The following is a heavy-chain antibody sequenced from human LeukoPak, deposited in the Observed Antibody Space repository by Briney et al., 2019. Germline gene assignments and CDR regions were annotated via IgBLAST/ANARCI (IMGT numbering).Heavy chain of an antibody. CDR2: ISYDGSNK. V-gene: IGHV3-30*18. CDR1: GFTFSSYG. CDR3: AKDNEWELLGYYFDY. J-gene: IGHJ4*02. D-gene: IGHD1-26*01. Sequence: GGSLRLSCAASGFTFSSYGMHWVRQAPGKGLEWVAVISYDGSNKYYADSVQGRFTISRDNSKNTLYLQMNSLRAEDTAVYYCAKDNEWELLGYYFDYWGQGTLVTVSS.